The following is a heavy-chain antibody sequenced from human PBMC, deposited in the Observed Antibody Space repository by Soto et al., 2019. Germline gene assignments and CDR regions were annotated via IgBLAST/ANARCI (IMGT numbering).Heavy chain of an antibody. V-gene: IGHV3-72*01. CDR1: GFTFSDHY. Sequence: EVQLVESGGGLVQPGGSLRLSCAASGFTFSDHYMDWVRQAPGKGLEWVGRTRNKANSYTTEYAASVKGRVTISRDDSKNSLYLQMTSLKTEDTAVYYCANGGLRGDWGEGTLVTVSS. D-gene: IGHD4-17*01. CDR3: ANGGLRGD. CDR2: TRNKANSYTT. J-gene: IGHJ4*02.